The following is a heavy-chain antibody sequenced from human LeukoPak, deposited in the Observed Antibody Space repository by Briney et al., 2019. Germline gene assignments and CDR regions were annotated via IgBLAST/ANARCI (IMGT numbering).Heavy chain of an antibody. D-gene: IGHD4-11*01. Sequence: SETLSLTCTVSGGSISSGDYYWSWIRQPPGKGLEWIGYIYYSGSTYYNPSLKSRVTISVDTSKNQFSLKLSSVTAADTTVYYCARDGGDYSFDPWGQGTLVTVSS. CDR1: GGSISSGDYY. V-gene: IGHV4-30-4*01. CDR3: ARDGGDYSFDP. J-gene: IGHJ5*02. CDR2: IYYSGST.